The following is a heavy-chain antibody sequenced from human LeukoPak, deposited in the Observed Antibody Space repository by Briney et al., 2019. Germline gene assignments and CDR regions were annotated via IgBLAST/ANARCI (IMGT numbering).Heavy chain of an antibody. V-gene: IGHV3-30*02. CDR1: GFTFSSYG. CDR2: TRFDGSNK. J-gene: IGHJ4*02. CDR3: AKGGERGTYYFDS. Sequence: GGSLRLSCAASGFTFSSYGVHWVRQAPGKGLDWVAFTRFDGSNKHYADSVKGRFTISRDNSKNTLNLQMNSLRAEDTAVYYCAKGGERGTYYFDSWGQGALVAVSS. D-gene: IGHD3-16*01.